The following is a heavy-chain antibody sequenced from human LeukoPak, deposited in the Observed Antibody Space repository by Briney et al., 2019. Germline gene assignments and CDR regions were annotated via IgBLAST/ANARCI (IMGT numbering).Heavy chain of an antibody. CDR1: GGSITNYY. Sequence: SETLSLTCTVSGGSITNYYWTWIRQPPGKGLEWIGYIHYSGSTNYNPSLKSRVTISVDTSKNQFSLKLSSVTAADTAVYYCARVLSSWFDYWGQGTLVTVSS. CDR3: ARVLSSWFDY. D-gene: IGHD6-13*01. J-gene: IGHJ4*02. V-gene: IGHV4-59*01. CDR2: IHYSGST.